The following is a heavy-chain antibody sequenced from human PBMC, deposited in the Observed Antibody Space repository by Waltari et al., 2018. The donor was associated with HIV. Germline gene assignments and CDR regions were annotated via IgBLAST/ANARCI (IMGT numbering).Heavy chain of an antibody. D-gene: IGHD1-26*01. J-gene: IGHJ4*02. CDR1: GFTFSSYA. Sequence: EVQLLESGGGLVQPGGSLRLSCAASGFTFSSYAMSWVRQAPGKGLGWVSAVGGSGVSTYYADSVKGRFTSSRDNSKTTLYLQMNSLRAEDTAVYYCANREGSWPGWGQGTLVTVSS. V-gene: IGHV3-23*01. CDR3: ANREGSWPG. CDR2: VGGSGVST.